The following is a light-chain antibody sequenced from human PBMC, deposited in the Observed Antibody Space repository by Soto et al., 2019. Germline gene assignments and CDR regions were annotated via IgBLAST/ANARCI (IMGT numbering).Light chain of an antibody. CDR2: GAS. CDR3: HQYDSWT. J-gene: IGKJ1*01. Sequence: ETVLTQSPGTLALSAGERATLSCRASQSVSSSYLAWYQQKPGQAPRLLIYGASSRATGIPDRFSGSGSGTDFTLTISRLEPEDFAVYYCHQYDSWTFGQGTKVDIK. V-gene: IGKV3-20*01. CDR1: QSVSSSY.